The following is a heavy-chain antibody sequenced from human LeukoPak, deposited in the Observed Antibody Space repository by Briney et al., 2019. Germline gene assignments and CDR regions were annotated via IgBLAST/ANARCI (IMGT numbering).Heavy chain of an antibody. D-gene: IGHD2-2*01. CDR2: ISGGGDMT. CDR1: GFTFSSYA. CDR3: ARGYCTSTNCNNWFDP. V-gene: IGHV3-23*01. J-gene: IGHJ5*02. Sequence: GGSLRLSCAAPGFTFSSYAMSWVRQGPGEGLEWVSAISGGGDMTHYTDSVKGRFTISRDNSRNVLYLQMNSLRADDAAIYYCARGYCTSTNCNNWFDPWGQGALVTVSS.